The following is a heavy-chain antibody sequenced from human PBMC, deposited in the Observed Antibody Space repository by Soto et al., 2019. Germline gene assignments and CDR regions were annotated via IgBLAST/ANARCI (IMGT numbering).Heavy chain of an antibody. Sequence: GSLRLSCAASGFRFDDYNMHWVRQAPGKGLEWVSLITWNGGNKYYEDSVKGRFTISRDGTTQSVSLQMTSLKREDTGVYYCARETLSFGSALDVWGQGTTVTVSS. D-gene: IGHD3-3*01. CDR2: ITWNGGNK. CDR1: GFRFDDYN. CDR3: ARETLSFGSALDV. J-gene: IGHJ6*02. V-gene: IGHV3-43*01.